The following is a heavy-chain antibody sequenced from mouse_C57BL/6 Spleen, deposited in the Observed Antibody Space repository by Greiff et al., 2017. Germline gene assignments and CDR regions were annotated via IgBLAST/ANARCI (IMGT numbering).Heavy chain of an antibody. CDR3: TSGTTVVDDYFDY. J-gene: IGHJ2*01. V-gene: IGHV1-15*01. D-gene: IGHD1-1*01. CDR2: IVPETGGT. Sequence: VQLQQSGAELVRPGASVTLSCKASGYTFTDYEMHWVKQTPVHGLEWIGAIVPETGGTAYNQKFKGKAILTADKSSSTAYMELRSLTSEDSAVYYCTSGTTVVDDYFDYWGQGTTLTVSS. CDR1: GYTFTDYE.